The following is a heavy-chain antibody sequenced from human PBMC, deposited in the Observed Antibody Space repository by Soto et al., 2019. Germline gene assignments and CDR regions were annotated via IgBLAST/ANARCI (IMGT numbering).Heavy chain of an antibody. CDR2: IYSGGST. V-gene: IGHV3-66*01. Sequence: GGSLRLSCAASGFTVSSNYMSWVRQAPGKGLEWVSVIYSGGSTYYADSVKGRFTISRDNSKNTLYLQMNSLRAEDTAVYYCARETFDYGDYDAFDIWGQGTMVTVSS. D-gene: IGHD4-17*01. CDR3: ARETFDYGDYDAFDI. CDR1: GFTVSSNY. J-gene: IGHJ3*02.